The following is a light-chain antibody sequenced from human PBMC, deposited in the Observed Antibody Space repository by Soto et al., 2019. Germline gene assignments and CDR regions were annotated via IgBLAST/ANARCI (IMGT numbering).Light chain of an antibody. V-gene: IGLV1-51*02. Sequence: QAVVTQPPSVSAAPGQKVTISCSGSSSNIVNNYVSWYQQLPGTAPKLLIYEDNKRPSGIPDRFSGSKSGTSATLGITGLQTGDEADYYCATWDSSLTADLFGGGTKLTAL. CDR2: EDN. CDR1: SSNIVNNY. J-gene: IGLJ2*01. CDR3: ATWDSSLTADL.